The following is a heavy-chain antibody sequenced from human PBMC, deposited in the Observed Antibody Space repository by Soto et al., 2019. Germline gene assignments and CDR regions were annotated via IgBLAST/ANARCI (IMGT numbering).Heavy chain of an antibody. CDR3: AAGEASSRNLAPYYLDF. CDR1: GGSMRNYF. Sequence: SETLSLTCTVSGGSMRNYFWTWIRQPPGKGLEWIGYIHYSGTTSFFPSYNPSLRSRVTISEDTSKNQFSLKLLSVTTADTAAYFCAAGEASSRNLAPYYLDFWGQGTLVTVSS. J-gene: IGHJ4*02. CDR2: IHYSGTT. V-gene: IGHV4-59*01. D-gene: IGHD6-13*01.